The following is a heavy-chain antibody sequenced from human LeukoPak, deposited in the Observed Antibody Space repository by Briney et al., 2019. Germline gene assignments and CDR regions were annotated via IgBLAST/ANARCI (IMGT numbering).Heavy chain of an antibody. CDR3: ARLTTRGYYDFWSGYRLPNWFDP. CDR2: IYYSGST. D-gene: IGHD3-3*01. V-gene: IGHV4-59*08. J-gene: IGHJ5*02. Sequence: GSLRLSCAASGFTFSSYAMSWIRQPPGKGLGWIGYIYYSGSTNYNPSLKSRVTISVDTSKNQFSLKLSSVTAADTAVYYCARLTTRGYYDFWSGYRLPNWFDPWGQGTLVTVSS. CDR1: GFTFSSYA.